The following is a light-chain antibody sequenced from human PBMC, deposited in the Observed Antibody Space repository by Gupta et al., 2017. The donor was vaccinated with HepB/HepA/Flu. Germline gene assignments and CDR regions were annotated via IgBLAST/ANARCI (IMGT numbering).Light chain of an antibody. CDR1: QSISAY. J-gene: IGKJ1*01. CDR3: QQRDSSPRS. Sequence: DIQMTQSPSSLSASVGDRVTITCRASQSISAYLNWYQQTPGKAPKLLIYAASSLQSGVPSRFSGSRSGTDFTLTISRLQPEDFATYFCQQRDSSPRSFGQGTKVEIK. V-gene: IGKV1-39*01. CDR2: AAS.